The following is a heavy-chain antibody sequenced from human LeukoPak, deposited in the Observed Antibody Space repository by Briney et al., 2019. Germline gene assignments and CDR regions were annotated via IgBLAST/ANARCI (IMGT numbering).Heavy chain of an antibody. J-gene: IGHJ5*02. CDR2: IRYDGDNK. Sequence: PGGSLRLSCAASGFHFSSCAMHWVRQAPGKGLEWVAYIRYDGDNKRYVDSVKGRFTVSRDNSKDTVYLQMNSLRREDTAMYYCTKGDDYGATTRLPKFNWFDPWGQGTLVLVSS. CDR3: TKGDDYGATTRLPKFNWFDP. D-gene: IGHD4/OR15-4a*01. V-gene: IGHV3-30*02. CDR1: GFHFSSCA.